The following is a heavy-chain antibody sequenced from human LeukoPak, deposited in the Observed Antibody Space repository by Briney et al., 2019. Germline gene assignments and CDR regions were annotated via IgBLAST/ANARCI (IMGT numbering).Heavy chain of an antibody. Sequence: AGGSLRLSCAASGFNFDDYAMHWGRQGPGKGLEWVSGISWSSGSIGYADSVKGRFTISRDNAKNSLYLQMNSLRAEDTALYYCAKDTSITIFAVVSSYYGMDVWGQGTTVTVSS. CDR1: GFNFDDYA. D-gene: IGHD3-3*01. V-gene: IGHV3-9*01. CDR2: ISWSSGSI. J-gene: IGHJ6*02. CDR3: AKDTSITIFAVVSSYYGMDV.